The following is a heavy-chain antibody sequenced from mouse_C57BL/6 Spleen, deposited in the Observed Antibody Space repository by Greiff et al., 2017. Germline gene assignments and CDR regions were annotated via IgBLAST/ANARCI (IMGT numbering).Heavy chain of an antibody. CDR2: INPSNGGT. J-gene: IGHJ4*01. CDR3: AREGYDYAMDY. V-gene: IGHV1-53*01. CDR1: GYTFTSYW. D-gene: IGHD2-2*01. Sequence: VQLQQPGTELVKPGASVKLSCKASGYTFTSYWMHWVKQRPGQGLEWIGNINPSNGGTNYNEKFKSKATLTVDKSSSTAYMQLSSLTSEDSAVXYSAREGYDYAMDYWGQGTSVTVSS.